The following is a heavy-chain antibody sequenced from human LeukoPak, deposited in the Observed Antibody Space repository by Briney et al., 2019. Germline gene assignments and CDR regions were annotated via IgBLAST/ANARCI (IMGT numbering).Heavy chain of an antibody. CDR1: GGSISSYY. CDR3: ARASAARRKYYFDY. Sequence: PSETLSLTCTVSGGSISSYYWSWIRQPPGKGLEWIGYIYYSGSTNYNPSLKSRVTISVDTSKNQFSLKLSSVTAADTAVYYCARASAARRKYYFDYWGQGTLVTVSS. V-gene: IGHV4-59*12. CDR2: IYYSGST. D-gene: IGHD6-6*01. J-gene: IGHJ4*02.